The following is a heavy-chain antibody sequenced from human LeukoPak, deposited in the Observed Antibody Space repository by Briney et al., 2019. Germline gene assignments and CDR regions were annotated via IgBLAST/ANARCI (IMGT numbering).Heavy chain of an antibody. J-gene: IGHJ3*02. V-gene: IGHV3-43*02. CDR1: GFTFDEYA. Sequence: GGSLRLSCVVSGFTFDEYAMHWVRQAPRKGLEWVSVISGDGDTTYYAESLKGRFTISRDNSKNSLYLQFDSLRTEDTALYFCARDMAAQRPPYDAFDIWGQGTRVTVSS. CDR2: ISGDGDTT. D-gene: IGHD2-2*01. CDR3: ARDMAAQRPPYDAFDI.